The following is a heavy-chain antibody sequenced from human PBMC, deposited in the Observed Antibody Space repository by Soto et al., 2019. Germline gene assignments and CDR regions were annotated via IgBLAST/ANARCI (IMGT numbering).Heavy chain of an antibody. Sequence: EVQLLESGGGLVQPGGSLRLSCAASGFTFSSYAMSWVRQAPGKGLEWVSGVSGSGGSTYYADSVKGRFIISRDNSKNTLYLQVNSLRAEDTAVYYCAKDGPTDYSSSWLGYWGQGTLVTVSS. D-gene: IGHD6-13*01. J-gene: IGHJ4*02. CDR1: GFTFSSYA. V-gene: IGHV3-23*01. CDR2: VSGSGGST. CDR3: AKDGPTDYSSSWLGY.